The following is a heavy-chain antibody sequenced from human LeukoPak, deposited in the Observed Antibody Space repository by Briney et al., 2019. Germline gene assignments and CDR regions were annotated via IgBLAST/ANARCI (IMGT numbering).Heavy chain of an antibody. V-gene: IGHV1-69*05. J-gene: IGHJ3*02. D-gene: IGHD6-19*01. CDR3: ARDPSPIAVAVAFDI. CDR2: ISIFVTA. Sequence: ISIFVTAISAQTFQCRVTITTDQSTSTAYMELSSLRSEDTAVYYCARDPSPIAVAVAFDIWGQGTMVTVSS.